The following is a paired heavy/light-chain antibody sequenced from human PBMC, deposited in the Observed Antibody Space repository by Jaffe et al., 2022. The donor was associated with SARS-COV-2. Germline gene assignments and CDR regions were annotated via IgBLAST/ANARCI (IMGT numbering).Heavy chain of an antibody. D-gene: IGHD1-26*01. V-gene: IGHV3-33*01. Sequence: QVQLVESGGGVVQPGRSLRLSCAASGFTFSDYGMHWLRQAPGKGLEWVAIVWYDGGKKYYTDSVKGRFTISKDNSKNTLYLQMNSLRAEDTAVYYCARDLKSGSFDYWGQGTLVTVSS. CDR2: VWYDGGKK. J-gene: IGHJ4*02. CDR1: GFTFSDYG. CDR3: ARDLKSGSFDY.
Light chain of an antibody. Sequence: ENVLTQSPATLALSPGERATLSCRASQSVTGYLAWFQQKPGQTPRLLIYDASNRATGIPARFSGSGSGTDFTLTISSLEPDDFAVYYCQQRSSWPLTFGGGTKVEI. CDR3: QQRSSWPLT. CDR2: DAS. V-gene: IGKV3-11*01. J-gene: IGKJ4*01. CDR1: QSVTGY.